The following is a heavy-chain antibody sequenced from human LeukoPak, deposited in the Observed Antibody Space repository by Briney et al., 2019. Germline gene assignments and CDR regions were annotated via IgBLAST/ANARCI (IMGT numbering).Heavy chain of an antibody. J-gene: IGHJ4*02. CDR1: GFTFSTYW. D-gene: IGHD2/OR15-2a*01. CDR2: IKEDGSAK. CDR3: ARLNRGDCYGTTCYMEPGAGH. Sequence: GGSLRLSCAASGFTFSTYWMSWVRQAPGKGLEWVANIKEDGSAKYYVDSVKGRFTISRDDAKNSLYLQMNSLRAEDTALYYCARLNRGDCYGTTCYMEPGAGHWGQGTLVTVSS. V-gene: IGHV3-7*01.